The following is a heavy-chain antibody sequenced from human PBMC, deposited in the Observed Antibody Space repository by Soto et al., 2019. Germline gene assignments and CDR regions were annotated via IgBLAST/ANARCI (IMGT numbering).Heavy chain of an antibody. J-gene: IGHJ4*02. Sequence: QVQLVESGGGVVRPGRSLRLSCAASGFTFRTYTMHWVRQAPGKGLEWVAFISYDGSDKYYADSVKGRFTISRDNSKNTLYPQKNTLRYNATALYFCASDPGHNLLRYLDLWGQGTLVTVSS. CDR3: ASDPGHNLLRYLDL. D-gene: IGHD2-21*01. CDR2: ISYDGSDK. V-gene: IGHV3-30-3*01. CDR1: GFTFRTYT.